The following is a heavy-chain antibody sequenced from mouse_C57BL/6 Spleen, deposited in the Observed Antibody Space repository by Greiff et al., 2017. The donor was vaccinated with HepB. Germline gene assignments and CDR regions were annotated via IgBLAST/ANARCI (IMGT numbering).Heavy chain of an antibody. J-gene: IGHJ4*01. CDR1: GYTFTSYW. CDR3: TRKNYSKNYAMDY. D-gene: IGHD2-5*01. CDR2: IYPGNSDT. Sequence: EVQLQQPGTELVKPGASVKMSCKTSGYTFTSYWMHWVKQRPGQGLEWIGAIYPGNSDTSYNQKFKGKAKLTAVTSASTAYMELSSLTNEDSAVYYCTRKNYSKNYAMDYWGQGTSVTVSS. V-gene: IGHV1-5*01.